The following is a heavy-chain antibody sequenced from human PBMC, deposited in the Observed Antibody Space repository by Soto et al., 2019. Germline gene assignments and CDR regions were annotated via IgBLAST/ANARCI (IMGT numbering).Heavy chain of an antibody. J-gene: IGHJ5*02. Sequence: QVQLVQSGAEVKKPGSSVKVSCKASGGTFSNYAISWVRQAPGQGLEWMGGIIPMFGTANYAEKFQGRVTITADESTSTTYMELSSLRSEDTAVYYCARVAWNVGHGGPSTQNWFDPWGQGTLVTVSS. CDR2: IIPMFGTA. CDR3: ARVAWNVGHGGPSTQNWFDP. D-gene: IGHD1-1*01. V-gene: IGHV1-69*12. CDR1: GGTFSNYA.